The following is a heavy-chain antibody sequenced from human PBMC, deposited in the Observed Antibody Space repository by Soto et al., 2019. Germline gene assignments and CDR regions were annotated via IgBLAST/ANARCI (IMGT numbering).Heavy chain of an antibody. J-gene: IGHJ4*02. CDR1: GASITGTSY. CDR2: FSLSGTT. CDR3: ARGMTPPGAPAWYYFDS. Sequence: PSETLSLTCTVSGASITGTSYWSWIRQPAGKGLEWIGRFSLSGTTNYNPSLRSRVTMSADVSKNQFSLRLTSVTAAYTALYYCARGMTPPGAPAWYYFDSWGQGTLVTVSS. D-gene: IGHD2-8*02. V-gene: IGHV4-4*07.